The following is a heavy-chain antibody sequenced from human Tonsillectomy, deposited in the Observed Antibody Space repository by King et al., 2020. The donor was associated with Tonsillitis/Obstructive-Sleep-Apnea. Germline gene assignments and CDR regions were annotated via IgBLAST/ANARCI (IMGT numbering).Heavy chain of an antibody. D-gene: IGHD2-2*01. CDR3: ARQAYQVPAANWFDP. CDR2: IDPSDSYT. V-gene: IGHV5-10-1*01. J-gene: IGHJ5*02. CDR1: GYSFTSYW. Sequence: VQLVESGAEVKKPGESLRISCTGSGYSFTSYWISWVRQMPGKGLEWMGRIDPSDSYTNYSPSFQGHVTISADKSISTAYLQWSSLKASDTAMYYWARQAYQVPAANWFDPWGQGTLVTVSS.